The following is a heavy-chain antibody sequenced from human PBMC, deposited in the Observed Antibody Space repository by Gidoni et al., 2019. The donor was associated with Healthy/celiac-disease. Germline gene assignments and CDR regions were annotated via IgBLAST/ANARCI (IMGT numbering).Heavy chain of an antibody. V-gene: IGHV3-23*01. CDR1: GFTFSSYA. CDR2: ISGSGGST. D-gene: IGHD3-10*01. CDR3: AKEGTHYGSGTPPRVRYYYYYGMDV. Sequence: EVQLLESGGGLVQPGGSLRLSCAASGFTFSSYAMSWVRQAPGKGLEWVSAISGSGGSTYYADSVKGRFTISRDNSKNTLYLQMNSLRAEDTAVYYCAKEGTHYGSGTPPRVRYYYYYGMDVWGQGTTVTVSS. J-gene: IGHJ6*02.